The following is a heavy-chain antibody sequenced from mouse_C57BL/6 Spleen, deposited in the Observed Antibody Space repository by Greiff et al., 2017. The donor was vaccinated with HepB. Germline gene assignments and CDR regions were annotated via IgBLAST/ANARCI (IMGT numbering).Heavy chain of an antibody. Sequence: QVQLQQSGPELVKPGASVKISCKASGYSFTSYYIHWVKQRPGQGLEWIGWIYPGSGNTKYNEKFKGKATLTADTSSSTAYMQLSSLTSEDSAVYYYAGKGIYNFDYWGQGTTLTVSS. CDR1: GYSFTSYY. CDR3: AGKGIYNFDY. CDR2: IYPGSGNT. J-gene: IGHJ2*01. D-gene: IGHD1-1*01. V-gene: IGHV1-66*01.